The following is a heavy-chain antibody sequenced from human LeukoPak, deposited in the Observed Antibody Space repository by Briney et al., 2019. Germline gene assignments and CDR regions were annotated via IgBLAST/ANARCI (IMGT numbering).Heavy chain of an antibody. J-gene: IGHJ4*02. CDR1: GFAFSSFT. CDR2: ISGSSSTV. CDR3: ARELAY. Sequence: GGSLRLSCVASGFAFSSFTMNWVRQAPGKGLEWVSYISGSSSTVYYADSVKGRFTISRDNAKNSLFLQMNSLRAEDTAVYYCARELAYWGQGALVTVSS. D-gene: IGHD6-6*01. V-gene: IGHV3-48*01.